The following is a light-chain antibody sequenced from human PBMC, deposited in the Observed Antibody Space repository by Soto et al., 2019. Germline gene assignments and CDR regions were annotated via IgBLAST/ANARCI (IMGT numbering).Light chain of an antibody. CDR3: QQYDNLQPLT. CDR2: DAS. CDR1: QSISNY. Sequence: DVQMTQSPSSLSASVGDRVTITCQASQSISNYLNWYQQKPGKAPKLLIYDASNLETGVPSRFGGSGSGTDFTFTISSLQPEDIATYYCQQYDNLQPLTFGGGTKVEIK. V-gene: IGKV1-33*01. J-gene: IGKJ4*01.